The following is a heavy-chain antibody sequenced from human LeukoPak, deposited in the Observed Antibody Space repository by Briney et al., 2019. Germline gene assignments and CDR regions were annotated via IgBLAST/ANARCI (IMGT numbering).Heavy chain of an antibody. CDR2: ISSSSSYI. V-gene: IGHV3-21*01. J-gene: IGHJ5*02. CDR1: GFTFSSYS. D-gene: IGHD3-10*01. CDR3: ARDGFYYYGSGSNWFDP. Sequence: GGSLRLSCAASGFTFSSYSMNWVRQAPGKGLEWVSSISSSSSYIYYADSVKGRFTISRDNAKNSLYLQMNSLRAEDTAVYYCARDGFYYYGSGSNWFDPWGQGTLVTVSS.